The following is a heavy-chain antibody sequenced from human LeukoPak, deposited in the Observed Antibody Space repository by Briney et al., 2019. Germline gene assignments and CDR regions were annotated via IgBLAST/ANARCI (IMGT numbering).Heavy chain of an antibody. J-gene: IGHJ4*02. CDR3: ARDHFHPAGPPDY. CDR2: INPNSGGT. V-gene: IGHV1-2*02. Sequence: GASVKVSCKASGYTFTGYYMHWVRQAPGQGLEWMGWINPNSGGTNYAQKFQGRVTMTRDTSISTAYMELSKLRSDDTAVYYCARDHFHPAGPPDYWGQGTLVTVSS. CDR1: GYTFTGYY.